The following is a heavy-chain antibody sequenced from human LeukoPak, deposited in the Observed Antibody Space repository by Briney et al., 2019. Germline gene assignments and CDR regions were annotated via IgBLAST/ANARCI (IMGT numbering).Heavy chain of an antibody. J-gene: IGHJ6*03. CDR1: GFTFSTYA. Sequence: GGSLRLSCAASGFTFSTYAMIWVRQAPGKGLEGVSTIFDSCCSTYYADSVKGRFTISRDNSKNTLFVQMNTLRAEDAAVYYCANPLYSGNYHIYYYYYMDVWGKGTTVTVSS. CDR3: ANPLYSGNYHIYYYYYMDV. V-gene: IGHV3-23*01. D-gene: IGHD1-26*01. CDR2: IFDSCCST.